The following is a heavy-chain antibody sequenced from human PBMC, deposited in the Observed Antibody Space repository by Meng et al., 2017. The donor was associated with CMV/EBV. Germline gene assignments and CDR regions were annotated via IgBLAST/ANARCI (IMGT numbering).Heavy chain of an antibody. CDR3: ARVPNITILDYYYGMDV. CDR2: IIPILGIA. J-gene: IGHJ6*02. CDR1: GGTFSSYA. V-gene: IGHV1-69*10. Sequence: SVKVSCKASGGTFSSYAISWVRQAPGQGLEWMGGIIPILGIANYAQKFQGRVTITADKSTSTAYMELSSLRSEDTAVYYCARVPNITILDYYYGMDVWGQGTTVTVSS. D-gene: IGHD3-3*01.